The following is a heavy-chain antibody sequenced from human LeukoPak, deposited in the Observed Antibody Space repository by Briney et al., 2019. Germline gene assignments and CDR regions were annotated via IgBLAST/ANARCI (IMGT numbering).Heavy chain of an antibody. CDR1: GFTFSSYA. V-gene: IGHV3-23*01. CDR3: AKDLYGDYTNWFDP. J-gene: IGHJ5*02. Sequence: PGGSLRLSCAASGFTFSSYAMSWVRQAPGKGLEWVTAISGSGGSTYYADSVKGRFTISRDNSKNTLYLQMNSLRAEDTAVYYCAKDLYGDYTNWFDPWGQGTLVTVSS. CDR2: ISGSGGST. D-gene: IGHD4-17*01.